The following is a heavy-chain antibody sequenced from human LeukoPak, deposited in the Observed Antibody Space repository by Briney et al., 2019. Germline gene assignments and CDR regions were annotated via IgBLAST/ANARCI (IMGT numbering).Heavy chain of an antibody. CDR2: INPNSGGT. J-gene: IGHJ6*02. D-gene: IGHD2-2*01. Sequence: AASVKVSCKASGYTFTGYYMHWVRQAPGQGLEWMGWINPNSGGTNYAQKFQGRVTMTRDTSISTAYMELSRPRSDDTAVYYCARGAGGGTSFMDVWGQGTTVTVSS. CDR3: ARGAGGGTSFMDV. V-gene: IGHV1-2*02. CDR1: GYTFTGYY.